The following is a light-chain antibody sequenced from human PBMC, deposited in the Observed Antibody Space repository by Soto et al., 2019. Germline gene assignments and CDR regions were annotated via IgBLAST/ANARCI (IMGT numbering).Light chain of an antibody. CDR1: QSVRTY. CDR3: QQRSNWPT. CDR2: DAS. Sequence: EIVLTQSPVTLSLSPGERATLSCRASQSVRTYLAWYQVKPGQAPRLLIYDASSRASGVPARFSGSGSGTDFTLTISSLEPEDFAVYYCQQRSNWPTFGPGTKVDIK. V-gene: IGKV3-11*01. J-gene: IGKJ3*01.